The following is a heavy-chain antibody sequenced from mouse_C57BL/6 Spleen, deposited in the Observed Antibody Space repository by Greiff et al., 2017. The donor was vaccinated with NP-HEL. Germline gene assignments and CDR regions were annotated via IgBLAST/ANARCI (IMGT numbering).Heavy chain of an antibody. D-gene: IGHD1-1*01. Sequence: QVQLKESGAELVKPGASVKISCKASGYAFSSYWMNWVKQRPGKGLEWIGQIYPGDGDTNYNGKFKGKATLTADKSSSTAYMQLSSLTSEDSAVYFCARYYYYGSSHCYFDVWGTGTTVTVSS. CDR2: IYPGDGDT. V-gene: IGHV1-80*01. CDR3: ARYYYYGSSHCYFDV. CDR1: GYAFSSYW. J-gene: IGHJ1*03.